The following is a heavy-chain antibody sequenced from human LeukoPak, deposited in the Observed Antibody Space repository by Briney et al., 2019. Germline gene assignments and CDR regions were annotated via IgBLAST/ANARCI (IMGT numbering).Heavy chain of an antibody. Sequence: ASVKVSCKASGYTFTSYGISWVRQAPGQGLEWMGWISAYNGNTNYAQKLQGRVTMTTDTSTSTAYMELRSLRPDDTAVYYCARDWIQLWSYPGAFDIWGQGTMVTVSS. J-gene: IGHJ3*02. CDR1: GYTFTSYG. CDR2: ISAYNGNT. CDR3: ARDWIQLWSYPGAFDI. V-gene: IGHV1-18*01. D-gene: IGHD5-18*01.